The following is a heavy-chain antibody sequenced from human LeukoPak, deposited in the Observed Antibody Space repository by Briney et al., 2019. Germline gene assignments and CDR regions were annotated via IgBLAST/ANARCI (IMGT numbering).Heavy chain of an antibody. V-gene: IGHV3-30*03. CDR3: ARHPPSGWDTAMVRGFDY. CDR1: GFTFSNYG. D-gene: IGHD5-18*01. J-gene: IGHJ4*02. Sequence: GGSLRLSCAASGFTFSNYGMHWVRQAPGKGLEWVAVISYDGSNKYYADSVKGRFTISRDNAKNSLYLQMNSLRAEDTAVYYCARHPPSGWDTAMVRGFDYWGQGTLVTVSS. CDR2: ISYDGSNK.